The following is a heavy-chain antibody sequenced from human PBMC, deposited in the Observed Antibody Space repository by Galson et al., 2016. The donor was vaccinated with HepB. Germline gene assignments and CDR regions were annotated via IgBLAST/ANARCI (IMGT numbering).Heavy chain of an antibody. J-gene: IGHJ5*02. D-gene: IGHD6-13*01. CDR3: ARDSGVTAARTSFLFDP. CDR1: GGSISIGNW. CDR2: IHHSGNT. Sequence: SETLSLTCVVSGGSISIGNWYSWVRQPPGKGLEWIGEIHHSGNTNYNSSLKSRVAMSADKSKNQFSLKLSFVTAADTAVYYCARDSGVTAARTSFLFDPWGQGTLVTVSS. V-gene: IGHV4-4*02.